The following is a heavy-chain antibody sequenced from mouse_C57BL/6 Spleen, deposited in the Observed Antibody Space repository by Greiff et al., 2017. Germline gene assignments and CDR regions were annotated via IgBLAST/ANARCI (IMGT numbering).Heavy chain of an antibody. CDR3: ARWDTSVPFAY. CDR2: IDPSDSYT. V-gene: IGHV1-50*01. J-gene: IGHJ3*01. Sequence: VQLQQPGAELVKPGASVKLSCKASGYTFTSYCIQWVKQRPGQGLEWLGEIDPSDSYTNYNEKFKGKATLTVDPSSSTAYMQLSSLTSEDSAVYYCARWDTSVPFAYWGQGTLLTVSA. CDR1: GYTFTSYC. D-gene: IGHD1-1*01.